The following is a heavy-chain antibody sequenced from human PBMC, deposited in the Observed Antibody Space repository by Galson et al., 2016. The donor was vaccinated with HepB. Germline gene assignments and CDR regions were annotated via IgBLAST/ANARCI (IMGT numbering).Heavy chain of an antibody. CDR3: AKDRDDFWPNNDLDY. J-gene: IGHJ4*02. V-gene: IGHV3-23*01. D-gene: IGHD3-3*01. CDR1: GFTFSSYA. CDR2: ISGTGGNT. Sequence: SLRLSCAASGFTFSSYAMGWVRQAPGKGLEWVSAISGTGGNTYYGDSVKGRFTISRDNSKNTLFLQLNGLTAEDTAVYYCAKDRDDFWPNNDLDYWGQGALVTVSS.